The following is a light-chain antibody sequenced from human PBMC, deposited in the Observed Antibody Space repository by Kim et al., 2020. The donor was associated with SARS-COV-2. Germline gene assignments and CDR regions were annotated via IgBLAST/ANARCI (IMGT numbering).Light chain of an antibody. V-gene: IGLV3-25*03. CDR1: ALPMQF. Sequence: SPGQTARITFSGDALPMQFVYWYQQRSGRATILVLYRDKERPSWISERFSGSRSGTTVTLTISGVQAEDEADYFCQSADISGTSWVFGGGTQLTVL. CDR3: QSADISGTSWV. CDR2: RDK. J-gene: IGLJ3*02.